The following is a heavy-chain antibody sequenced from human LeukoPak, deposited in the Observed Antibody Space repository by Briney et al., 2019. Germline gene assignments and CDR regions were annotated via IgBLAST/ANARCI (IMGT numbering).Heavy chain of an antibody. D-gene: IGHD6-13*01. CDR2: VQISENN. CDR3: ARESVAAGTRWFDY. V-gene: IGHV4-4*07. Sequence: SETLSLTCTVSGGYISDYYWTWIRQSAGKGLEWIGRVQISENNNYNPSLKSRVTLSLDTSKNQFSLKLTSVTAADTAIYYCARESVAAGTRWFDYWGQGTLVTVSS. J-gene: IGHJ4*02. CDR1: GGYISDYY.